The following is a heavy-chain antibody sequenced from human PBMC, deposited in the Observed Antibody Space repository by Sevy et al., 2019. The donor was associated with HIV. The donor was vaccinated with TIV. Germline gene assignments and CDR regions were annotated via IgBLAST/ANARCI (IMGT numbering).Heavy chain of an antibody. J-gene: IGHJ4*02. V-gene: IGHV3-7*02. D-gene: IGHD2-15*01. CDR1: AINIRDYW. CDR2: INPDGSKI. CDR3: VRAIQLAASY. Sequence: GGSLRLSCEASAINIRDYWMNWVRQPPGKGLEWVANINPDGSKIYYAESVKGRFTISRDSAKNSLFLQMTSLRAEDTAVYYCVRAIQLAASYWGQGMLVTVSS.